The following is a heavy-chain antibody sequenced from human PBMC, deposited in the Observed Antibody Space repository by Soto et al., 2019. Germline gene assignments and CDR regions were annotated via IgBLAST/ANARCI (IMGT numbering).Heavy chain of an antibody. V-gene: IGHV1-18*04. J-gene: IGHJ4*02. D-gene: IGHD3-10*01. CDR1: GYTFTSYG. CDR3: ATYGSGSYYGPVDD. Sequence: ASVKVSRKASGYTFTSYGISWVGPAPGQGAEWMGWVSAYNGNTNYAQKLQGRVTMTTDTSTSTAYMELRTLRSDDTAVDYCATYGSGSYYGPVDDWGQGTLVTVSS. CDR2: VSAYNGNT.